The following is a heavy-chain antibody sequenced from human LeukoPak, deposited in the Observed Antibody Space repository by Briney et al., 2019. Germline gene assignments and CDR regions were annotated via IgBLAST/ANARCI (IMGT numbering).Heavy chain of an antibody. CDR3: ARGGLEGGSGSVGWFDP. D-gene: IGHD3-10*01. Sequence: PSETLSLTCTVSGGSISSSSYYWGWIRLPPGKGLEWIGSIYYSGSTYYNPSLKSRVTISVDTSKNQFSLKLSSVTAADTAVYYCARGGLEGGSGSVGWFDPWGQGTLVTVSS. V-gene: IGHV4-39*01. CDR1: GGSISSSSYY. CDR2: IYYSGST. J-gene: IGHJ5*02.